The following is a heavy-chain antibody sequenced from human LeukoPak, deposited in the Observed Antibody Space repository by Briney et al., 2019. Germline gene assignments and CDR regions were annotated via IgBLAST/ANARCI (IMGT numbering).Heavy chain of an antibody. CDR1: GYTFTSYA. D-gene: IGHD4-17*01. CDR2: INAGNGNT. Sequence: ASVKVSCEASGYTFTSYAMHWVRQAPGQRLEWMGWINAGNGNTKYSQKFQGRVTITRDTSASTAYMELSSLRSEDTAVYYCARLTTVTTFFDYWGQGTLVTVSS. V-gene: IGHV1-3*01. J-gene: IGHJ4*02. CDR3: ARLTTVTTFFDY.